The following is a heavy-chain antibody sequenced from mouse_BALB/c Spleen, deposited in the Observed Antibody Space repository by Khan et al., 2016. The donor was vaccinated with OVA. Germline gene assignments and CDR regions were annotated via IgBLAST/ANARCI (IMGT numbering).Heavy chain of an antibody. V-gene: IGHV3-2*02. CDR2: ISYSGNT. CDR3: ARKDYYDYDTVPY. D-gene: IGHD2-4*01. Sequence: EVKLVESGPGLVKPSQSLSLTCTVTGYSITSEFAWNWIRQFPGNKLEWMGYISYSGNTKYNPSLKSLISITPDTSRNQSFLQLNSVTTEDTATYYCARKDYYDYDTVPYWGQGTLVTVSA. CDR1: GYSITSEFA. J-gene: IGHJ3*01.